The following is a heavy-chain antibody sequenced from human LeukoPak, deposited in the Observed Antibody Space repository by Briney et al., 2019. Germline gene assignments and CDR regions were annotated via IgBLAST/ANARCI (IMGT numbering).Heavy chain of an antibody. J-gene: IGHJ4*02. V-gene: IGHV3-23*01. CDR3: AKDRTRIRFRELRYYFDY. CDR2: ISGSGGGT. D-gene: IGHD3-3*01. CDR1: GFTFSSYA. Sequence: PGGSLRLSCAASGFTFSSYAMSWVRQAPGKGLEWVSAISGSGGGTYYADSVKGRFTISRDNSKNTLYLQMNSLSAEDTAVYYCAKDRTRIRFRELRYYFDYWGQGTLVTVSS.